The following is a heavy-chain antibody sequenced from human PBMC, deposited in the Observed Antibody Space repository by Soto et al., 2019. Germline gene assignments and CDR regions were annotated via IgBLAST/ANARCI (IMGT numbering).Heavy chain of an antibody. V-gene: IGHV4-59*01. Sequence: LSLTCTVAGDSISNYYWSWIRQPPGKGLEWIGYIFYSGSTNSNPSLKSRVTISVDTSKNQFSLKLSSVTAADTAVYYCARVFGTTGLHFYGLDDWGQGTTVTVSS. CDR3: ARVFGTTGLHFYGLDD. CDR1: GDSISNYY. D-gene: IGHD3-16*01. CDR2: IFYSGST. J-gene: IGHJ6*02.